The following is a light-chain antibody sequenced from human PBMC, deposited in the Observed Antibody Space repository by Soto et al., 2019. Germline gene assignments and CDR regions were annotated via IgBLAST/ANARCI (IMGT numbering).Light chain of an antibody. CDR3: SSYAGSNNLV. Sequence: QSALTQPHSASGSPGQSVTISCTGTSSDVGGYNYVYWYQQHPGKAPKLMIYEVSKRPSGVPDRFSGSKSGNTASLTVSGLQAEDEADYYCSSYAGSNNLVFGGGTKLTVL. V-gene: IGLV2-8*01. J-gene: IGLJ3*02. CDR2: EVS. CDR1: SSDVGGYNY.